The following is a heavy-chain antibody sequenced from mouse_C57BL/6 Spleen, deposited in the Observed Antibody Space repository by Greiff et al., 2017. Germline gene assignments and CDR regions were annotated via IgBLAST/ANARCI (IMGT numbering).Heavy chain of an antibody. Sequence: EVMLVESGGGLVKPGGSLKLSCAASGFTFSSYAMSWVRQTPEKRLEWVATISDGGSYTYYPDNVKGRFTISRDNAKNNLYLQMSHLKSEDTAMYYCAREGEENYFDYWGQGTTLTVSS. CDR3: AREGEENYFDY. CDR1: GFTFSSYA. J-gene: IGHJ2*01. V-gene: IGHV5-4*01. CDR2: ISDGGSYT.